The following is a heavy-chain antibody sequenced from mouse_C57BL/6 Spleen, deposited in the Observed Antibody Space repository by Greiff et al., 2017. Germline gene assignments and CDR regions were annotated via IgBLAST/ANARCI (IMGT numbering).Heavy chain of an antibody. CDR3: ASPESWDEKAWFAY. CDR1: GFNIKNTY. CDR2: IDPANGTT. V-gene: IGHV14-3*01. D-gene: IGHD4-1*01. Sequence: EVKVEESVAELVRPGASVKLSCTASGFNIKNTYLHWVKQRPEPGLELIGRIDPANGTTKSAPQFQGTATIPADTSSHTAYLQLSSLTSEDTAIYYCASPESWDEKAWFAYWGQKTLVTVSA. J-gene: IGHJ3*01.